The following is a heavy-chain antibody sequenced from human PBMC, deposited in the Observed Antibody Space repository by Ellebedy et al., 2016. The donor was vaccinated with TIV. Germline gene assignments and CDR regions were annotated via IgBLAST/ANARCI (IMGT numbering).Heavy chain of an antibody. J-gene: IGHJ3*02. CDR2: IYISGDT. Sequence: SETLSLXXTVSGASLSRGNYFWSWIRQPAGQGPEWIGRIYISGDTNFNPSLKSRVSMSIDTARDQFSLKLDSVTAADTAVYYCVREGVTVDGAFDIWGQGTMVTVSS. CDR1: GASLSRGNYF. V-gene: IGHV4-61*02. D-gene: IGHD3-10*01. CDR3: VREGVTVDGAFDI.